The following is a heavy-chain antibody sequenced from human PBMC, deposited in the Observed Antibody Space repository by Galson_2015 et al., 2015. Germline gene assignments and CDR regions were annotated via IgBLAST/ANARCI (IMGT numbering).Heavy chain of an antibody. CDR2: INRDGSST. Sequence: SLRLSCAASGFTFSSYWMYWVRHAPGKGLMWVAHINRDGSSTSYADSVKGRFTISRDNAKNMLYLQMNSLRAEDTAVYYCARDPERGDGYVLDYWGQGTLVTVSS. CDR1: GFTFSSYW. D-gene: IGHD5-24*01. CDR3: ARDPERGDGYVLDY. J-gene: IGHJ4*02. V-gene: IGHV3-74*01.